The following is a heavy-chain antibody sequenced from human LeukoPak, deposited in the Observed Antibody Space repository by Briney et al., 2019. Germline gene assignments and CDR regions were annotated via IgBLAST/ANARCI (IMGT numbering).Heavy chain of an antibody. CDR1: GGSISRYY. CDR2: TYYRSKWYN. J-gene: IGHJ6*03. CDR3: TRGGKTIRFLAVHYMDV. D-gene: IGHD3-3*01. Sequence: SETLSLTCPVSGGSISRYYWSWIRQSPSSGLEWLGWTYYRSKWYNHYAVSVKSRITINTDTSKNQFSLQLNSVTPEDTAVYYCTRGGKTIRFLAVHYMDVWGKGTTVIVS. V-gene: IGHV6-1*01.